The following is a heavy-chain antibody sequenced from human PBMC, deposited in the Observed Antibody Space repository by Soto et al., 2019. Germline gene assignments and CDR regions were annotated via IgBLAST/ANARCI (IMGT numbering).Heavy chain of an antibody. CDR1: ADSFSKYY. CDR3: ASVTFGGVVLAH. CDR2: IYFNGNT. V-gene: IGHV4-59*01. J-gene: IGHJ4*02. Sequence: SETLSLTCTVSADSFSKYYWTWIRQPPGGGLEWIGYIYFNGNTNYNPSLKGRVTISRDTSKKQFSLNLSSVTAADTAVYCCASVTFGGVVLAHWGQGTLVTVSS. D-gene: IGHD3-16*01.